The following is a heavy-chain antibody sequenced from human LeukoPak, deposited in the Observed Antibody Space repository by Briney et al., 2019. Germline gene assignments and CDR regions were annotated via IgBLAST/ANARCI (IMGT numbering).Heavy chain of an antibody. CDR1: GFTFSTYS. J-gene: IGHJ6*02. CDR2: ISYDGSNK. Sequence: PGGSLRLSCAASGFTFSTYSMSWVRLAPGKGLEWVAVISYDGSNKYYADSVKGRFTISRDNSKNTLYLQMNSLRAEDTAVYYCAKDSAMGPLVYYYYYGMDVWGQGTTVTVSS. CDR3: AKDSAMGPLVYYYYYGMDV. D-gene: IGHD5-18*01. V-gene: IGHV3-30*18.